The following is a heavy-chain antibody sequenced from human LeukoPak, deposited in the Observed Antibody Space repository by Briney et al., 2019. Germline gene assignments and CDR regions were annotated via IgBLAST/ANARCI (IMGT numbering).Heavy chain of an antibody. D-gene: IGHD1-26*01. CDR2: IYYSGNTV. CDR3: ARDYLGRVGATNWIDP. J-gene: IGHJ5*02. CDR1: GGSITSHY. V-gene: IGHV4-59*11. Sequence: SETLSLTCTVSGGSITSHYWSWIRQPPGKGLEWIGYIYYSGNTVNYNPSLKGRATISLDTSRTQFSLQLTSVTAADTAVYYCARDYLGRVGATNWIDPWGQGTLVTVSS.